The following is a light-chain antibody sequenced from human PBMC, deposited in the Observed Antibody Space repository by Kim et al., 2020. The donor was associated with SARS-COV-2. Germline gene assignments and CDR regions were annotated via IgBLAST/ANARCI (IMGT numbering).Light chain of an antibody. CDR3: CSYAGSRNV. J-gene: IGLJ7*01. V-gene: IGLV2-23*02. CDR2: EVT. Sequence: QSALTQPASLSGSPGQSITISCTGTSSDVGNYNLVSWYQQHPGKAPKLMIYEVTKRPSGVSNRFSGSKSGNTASLTISGLQAEDEADYYCCSYAGSRNVFGGGTQLTVL. CDR1: SSDVGNYNL.